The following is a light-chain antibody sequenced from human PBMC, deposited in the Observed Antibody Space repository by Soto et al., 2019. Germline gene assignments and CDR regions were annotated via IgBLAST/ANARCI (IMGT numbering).Light chain of an antibody. V-gene: IGKV3-20*01. J-gene: IGKJ1*01. Sequence: EIVLTQSPGTLSLSPGERATLSCRASQRVSSSYLAWYQQKPGQAPRLLIYGASSMATGIPERFGGSGSGTDFTLTISRLEPEDFAVYYCQQYGSSPTSPFGQGTKVTIK. CDR3: QQYGSSPTSP. CDR2: GAS. CDR1: QRVSSSY.